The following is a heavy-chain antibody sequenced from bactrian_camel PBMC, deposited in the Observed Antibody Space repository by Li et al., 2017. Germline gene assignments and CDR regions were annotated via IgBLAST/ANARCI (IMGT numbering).Heavy chain of an antibody. CDR2: MISTGGRT. J-gene: IGHJ4*01. D-gene: IGHD5*01. CDR3: TTLLRVDPNF. CDR1: GFPFSTYGYD. Sequence: DVQLVESGGDLVRPGGSLRIACAASGFPFSTYGYDIHWVRQAPGKGLEWVSVMISTGGRTYYADSVKGRFTISKDSAENTLYLQMNSLKPEDTAMYYCTTLLRVDPNFWGRGTQVTVS. V-gene: IGHV3S40*01.